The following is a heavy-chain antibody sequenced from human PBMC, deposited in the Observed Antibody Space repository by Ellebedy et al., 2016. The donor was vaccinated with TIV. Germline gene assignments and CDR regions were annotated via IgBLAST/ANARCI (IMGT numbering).Heavy chain of an antibody. CDR3: ARAYYYDRSGRGEYYYYGMDV. Sequence: GESLKISCKGSGYSFTSYWIDWVRQMPGKGLEWMGIIYPGDSDTRYSPSFPGHVTISTDKSISTAYLQWSSLKASDTAKYYCARAYYYDRSGRGEYYYYGMDVWGQGTTVTVSS. J-gene: IGHJ6*02. CDR1: GYSFTSYW. CDR2: IYPGDSDT. D-gene: IGHD3-22*01. V-gene: IGHV5-51*01.